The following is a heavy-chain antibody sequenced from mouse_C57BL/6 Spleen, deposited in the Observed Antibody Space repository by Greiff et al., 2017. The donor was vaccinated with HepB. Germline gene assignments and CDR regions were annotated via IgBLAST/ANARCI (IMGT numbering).Heavy chain of an antibody. CDR2: ISDGGSYT. J-gene: IGHJ3*01. CDR3: AREGYDMFAY. CDR1: GFTFSSYA. Sequence: EVKLVESGGGLVKPGGSLKLSCAASGFTFSSYAMSWVRRTPEKRLEWVATISDGGSYTYYPDNVKGRFTISRDNAKNNLYLQMRHLKSEDTAMYYCAREGYDMFAYWGQGTLVTVSA. V-gene: IGHV5-4*01. D-gene: IGHD2-2*01.